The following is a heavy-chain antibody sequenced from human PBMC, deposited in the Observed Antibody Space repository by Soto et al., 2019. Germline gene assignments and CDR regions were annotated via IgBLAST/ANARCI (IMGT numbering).Heavy chain of an antibody. CDR3: ARAPYRITFGGVIDY. D-gene: IGHD3-16*01. V-gene: IGHV3-74*01. J-gene: IGHJ4*02. Sequence: EVQLVESGGGLVQPGGSLRLSCAASGFTFSDYWMHWVRQAPGKGLVWVSRIKSDGSSTSYADSVQGRFTISRDNAKNTLYLQMHSLRAEDTAVDYCARAPYRITFGGVIDYWGQGTLVTVSS. CDR1: GFTFSDYW. CDR2: IKSDGSST.